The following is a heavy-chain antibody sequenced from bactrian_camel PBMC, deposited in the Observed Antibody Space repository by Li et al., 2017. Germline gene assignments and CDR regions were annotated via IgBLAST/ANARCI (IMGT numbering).Heavy chain of an antibody. V-gene: IGHV3S1*01. J-gene: IGHJ4*01. CDR1: GYTFNKNC. D-gene: IGHD6*01. CDR2: IYPGGGST. Sequence: HVQLVESGGGSVQEGGSLRLSCVASGYTFNKNCLAWFRQAPGKEREGVAAIYPGGGSTHYADAVKGRFTISRDNAKNMLYLELDNLKTEDTAMYYCTTGTVDGDSYNNWGQGTQVTVSS. CDR3: TTGTVDGDSYNN.